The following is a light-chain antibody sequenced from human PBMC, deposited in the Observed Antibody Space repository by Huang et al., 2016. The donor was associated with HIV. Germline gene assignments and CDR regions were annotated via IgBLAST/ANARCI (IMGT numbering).Light chain of an antibody. CDR3: QQYNNWPPYT. Sequence: EIVMTQSPATLSVSPGERATLSCRASQSVGSNLAWYQQKRGQAPRLLIYGASTRASGIPARFSGSGSWTEFTLTISSLQSEDFEVYYCQQYNNWPPYTFGQGTKLEIK. CDR1: QSVGSN. CDR2: GAS. J-gene: IGKJ2*01. V-gene: IGKV3-15*01.